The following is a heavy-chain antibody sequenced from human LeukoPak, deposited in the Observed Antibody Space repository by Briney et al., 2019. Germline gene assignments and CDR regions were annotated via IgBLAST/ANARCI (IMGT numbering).Heavy chain of an antibody. V-gene: IGHV3-23*01. CDR1: GFIFSSFA. J-gene: IGHJ4*02. Sequence: GGSLRLSCAASGFIFSSFAMSWVRQAPGTGLEWVSGISDSGGSTDYADSVKGRFTISRDNSKNTLYLQLNSLRAEDTAIYYCARRKSMYSSRQGSNFDYWGQGTLVTVSS. CDR3: ARRKSMYSSRQGSNFDY. D-gene: IGHD6-13*01. CDR2: ISDSGGST.